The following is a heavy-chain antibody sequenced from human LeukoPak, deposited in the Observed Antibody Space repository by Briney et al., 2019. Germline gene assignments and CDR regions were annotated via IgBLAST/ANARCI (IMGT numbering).Heavy chain of an antibody. J-gene: IGHJ6*03. Sequence: GASVKVSCKAFGYTFTSNYMHWVRQAPGQGLEWMGWINPNSGGTNYAQKFQGRVTMTRDTSISTAYMELSRLRSDDTAVYYCARETYSSGWPPLWTRNYYMDVWGKGTTVTISS. V-gene: IGHV1-2*02. D-gene: IGHD6-19*01. CDR3: ARETYSSGWPPLWTRNYYMDV. CDR2: INPNSGGT. CDR1: GYTFTSNY.